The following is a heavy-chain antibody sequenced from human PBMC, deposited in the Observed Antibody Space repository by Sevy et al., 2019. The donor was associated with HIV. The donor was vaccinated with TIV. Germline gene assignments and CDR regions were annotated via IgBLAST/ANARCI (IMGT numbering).Heavy chain of an antibody. CDR3: TTIEVEDFDY. J-gene: IGHJ4*02. CDR1: GFTFINAW. D-gene: IGHD2-15*01. V-gene: IGHV3-15*01. CDR2: IKSKTDGGTT. Sequence: GGSLRLSCAASGFTFINAWMTWVRQAPGKGLEWVGRIKSKTDGGTTDYAAPVKGRFTISRDDSKNTLDMQMNSLKTEDTAVYYCTTIEVEDFDYWGQGTLVTVSS.